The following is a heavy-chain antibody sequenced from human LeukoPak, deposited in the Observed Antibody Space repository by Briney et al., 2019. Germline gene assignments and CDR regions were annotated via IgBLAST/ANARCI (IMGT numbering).Heavy chain of an antibody. J-gene: IGHJ6*02. V-gene: IGHV3-21*01. CDR2: ISSSSSYI. Sequence: GGPLRLSCAASGFTFSSYSMNWVRQAPGKGLEWVSSISSSSSYIYYADSVKGRFTISRDNAKNSLYLQMNSLRAEDTAVYYCARDISMITFGGVIVDYYGMDVWGQGTTVTVSS. CDR3: ARDISMITFGGVIVDYYGMDV. CDR1: GFTFSSYS. D-gene: IGHD3-16*02.